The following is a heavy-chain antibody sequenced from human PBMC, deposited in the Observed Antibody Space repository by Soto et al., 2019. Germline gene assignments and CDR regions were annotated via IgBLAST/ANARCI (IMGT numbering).Heavy chain of an antibody. CDR3: ATDLGRGGGVYYGMDV. J-gene: IGHJ6*02. D-gene: IGHD1-26*01. CDR2: FDPEDGET. CDR1: GYTLTELS. V-gene: IGHV1-24*01. Sequence: ASVKVSCKVSGYTLTELSMHWVRQAPGKGLEWMGGFDPEDGETIYAQKFQGRVTMTEDTSTDTAYMELSSLRSEDTAVYYGATDLGRGGGVYYGMDVWGQGTTVTVSS.